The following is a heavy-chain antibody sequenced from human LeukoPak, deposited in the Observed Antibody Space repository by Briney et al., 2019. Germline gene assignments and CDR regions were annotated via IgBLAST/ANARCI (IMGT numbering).Heavy chain of an antibody. CDR2: ISANNGDT. J-gene: IGHJ4*02. Sequence: ASVKVSCKTSGYTFTSHGISWVRQAPGQGLGWMGWISANNGDTNYAQRMQGRLTMTTDTSTSTAYMEPRSLSSDDTAIYYCARDWPTVIADYWGQGTLVTVSS. D-gene: IGHD4-11*01. CDR3: ARDWPTVIADY. CDR1: GYTFTSHG. V-gene: IGHV1-18*01.